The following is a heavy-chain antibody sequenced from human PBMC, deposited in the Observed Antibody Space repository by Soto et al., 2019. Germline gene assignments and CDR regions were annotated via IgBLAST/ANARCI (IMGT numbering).Heavy chain of an antibody. J-gene: IGHJ4*02. D-gene: IGHD3-22*01. CDR1: GGSLSSTDAY. CDR3: ARLLQITMRVVIFDS. CDR2: IHYSGST. V-gene: IGHV4-30-4*01. Sequence: VQLQESGPGLVKPPQTLSLTCTVSGGSLSSTDAYWSWIRQPPGKGPEWIGHIHYSGSTYSNPSLSSRVTMSVDTSKNQSSLKLTSVTAADTAVYYCARLLQITMRVVIFDSWGQGTLVTVAS.